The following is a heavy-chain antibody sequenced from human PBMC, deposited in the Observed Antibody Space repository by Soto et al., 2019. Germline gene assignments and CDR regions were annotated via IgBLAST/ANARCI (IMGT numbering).Heavy chain of an antibody. CDR1: GYNFPSYG. J-gene: IGHJ4*02. Sequence: QVQLVQSGAEMKKPGASVKVSCKASGYNFPSYGISWVRQAPGQGLEWMGWISAYNGNTHFAQKFQGRVTMTTDTSTTTAYMELRSLKSDDTTVYYCARPPAGGGAPLWGQGTLVTVSS. CDR2: ISAYNGNT. D-gene: IGHD3-16*01. V-gene: IGHV1-18*01. CDR3: ARPPAGGGAPL.